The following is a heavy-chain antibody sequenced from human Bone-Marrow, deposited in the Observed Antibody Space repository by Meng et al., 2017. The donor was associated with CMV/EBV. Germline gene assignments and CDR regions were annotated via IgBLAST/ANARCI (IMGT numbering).Heavy chain of an antibody. Sequence: GESLKISCAASGFTFSSYAMHWVRQAPGKGLEWVAFIRYDGSNKYYADSVKGRFTISRDNSKNTLYLQMNSLRAEDTAVYYCAKDRFMDVWGQGTTVTVS. V-gene: IGHV3-30*02. CDR1: GFTFSSYA. CDR3: AKDRFMDV. J-gene: IGHJ6*02. D-gene: IGHD3-3*01. CDR2: IRYDGSNK.